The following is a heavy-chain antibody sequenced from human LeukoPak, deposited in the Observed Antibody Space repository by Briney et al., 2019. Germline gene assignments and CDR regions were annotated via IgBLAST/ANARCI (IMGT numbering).Heavy chain of an antibody. CDR2: INPSGGST. J-gene: IGHJ4*02. V-gene: IGHV1-46*01. CDR3: ARTAGRTFDY. D-gene: IGHD6-6*01. Sequence: ASVKVSCTASGYTFTSYGISWVRQAPGQGLEWMGIINPSGGSTSYAQKFQGRVTMTRDTSTSTVYMELSSLRSEDTAVYYCARTAGRTFDYWGQGTLVTVSS. CDR1: GYTFTSYG.